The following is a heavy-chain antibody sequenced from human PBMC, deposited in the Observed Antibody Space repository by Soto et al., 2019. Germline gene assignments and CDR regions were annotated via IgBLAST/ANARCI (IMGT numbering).Heavy chain of an antibody. V-gene: IGHV3-11*01. CDR3: ARGGSYYAFDI. Sequence: AGGSLRLSCVGSGFIVSDHYMTWIRQAPGKGLEWISYISSSGTTIYYADSVKGRFTISRDNAKNSLYLQMNSLRAEDTAVYYCARGGSYYAFDIWGQGTMVTVSS. CDR2: ISSSGTTI. J-gene: IGHJ3*02. D-gene: IGHD1-26*01. CDR1: GFIVSDHY.